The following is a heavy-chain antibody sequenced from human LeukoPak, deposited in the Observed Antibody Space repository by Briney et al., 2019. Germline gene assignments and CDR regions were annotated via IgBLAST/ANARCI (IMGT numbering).Heavy chain of an antibody. Sequence: WLGMTYYRSKCYNDYAVSVKSRIIITPYTSRNQFSLQLTSVPPEDTAVYYCARKATFGMDVWGQGTTVTVSS. J-gene: IGHJ6*02. CDR2: TYYRSKCYN. V-gene: IGHV6-1*01. CDR3: ARKATFGMDV. D-gene: IGHD3-3*01.